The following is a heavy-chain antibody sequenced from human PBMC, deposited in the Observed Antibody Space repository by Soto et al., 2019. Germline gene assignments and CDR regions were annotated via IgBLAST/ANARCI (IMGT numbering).Heavy chain of an antibody. V-gene: IGHV3-21*06. D-gene: IGHD6-19*01. CDR3: AKFTEPGYSSIWYYFEY. Sequence: PGGSLRLSCVGSGFTFSGYSMASGRQAPGRGLEWGASIRSRSTNIDYADSVKGRFTISRDNAKNLVSLQMSSLRGEDTALYYCAKFTEPGYSSIWYYFEYWGQGTPVTVSS. CDR2: IRSRSTNI. CDR1: GFTFSGYS. J-gene: IGHJ4*02.